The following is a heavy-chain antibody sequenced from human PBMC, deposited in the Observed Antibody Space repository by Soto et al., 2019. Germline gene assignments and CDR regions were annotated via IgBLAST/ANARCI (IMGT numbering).Heavy chain of an antibody. CDR1: GFTFSSYG. Sequence: SLRLSCVASGFTFSSYGMHWVRQAPGKGLEWVAFIWNDGRNENYTDSVKGRFSISRDNSKNTLFLQMNSLRADDTAVYYCARGTATDGLDSWGQGTLVTVSS. J-gene: IGHJ5*01. CDR2: IWNDGRNE. CDR3: ARGTATDGLDS. D-gene: IGHD2-21*02. V-gene: IGHV3-33*01.